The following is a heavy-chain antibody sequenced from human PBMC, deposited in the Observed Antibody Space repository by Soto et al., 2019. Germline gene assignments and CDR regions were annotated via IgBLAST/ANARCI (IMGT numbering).Heavy chain of an antibody. CDR2: INHSGST. CDR3: ARECMYYYILTGYYGVYGRDG. J-gene: IGHJ6*02. V-gene: IGHV4-34*01. CDR1: GGSFSGYY. Sequence: TSETLSLTCAVYGGSFSGYYWSWIRQPPGKGLEWIGEINHSGSTNYNPSLKSRVTISVDTSKNQFSLKLSSVTAADTAVYYCARECMYYYILTGYYGVYGRDGWGQRTTGTVS. D-gene: IGHD3-9*01.